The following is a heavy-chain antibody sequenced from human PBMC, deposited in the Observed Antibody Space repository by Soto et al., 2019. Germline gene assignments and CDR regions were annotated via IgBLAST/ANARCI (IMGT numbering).Heavy chain of an antibody. V-gene: IGHV3-30-3*01. Sequence: QVQLVESGGGVVQPGRSLRLSCVASGFSISRSAMHWVRQAPGKGLEWVAVIAYDGSNKWYADSAKGRFTISRDNSKNTLYLDMSSLRAEDTAVYFCARDLQAGDDNVNWFAPWGQGTLVTVSP. D-gene: IGHD1-1*01. J-gene: IGHJ5*02. CDR3: ARDLQAGDDNVNWFAP. CDR1: GFSISRSA. CDR2: IAYDGSNK.